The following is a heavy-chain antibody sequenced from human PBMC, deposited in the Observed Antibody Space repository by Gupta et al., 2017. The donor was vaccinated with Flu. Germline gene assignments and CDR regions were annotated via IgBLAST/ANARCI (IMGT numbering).Heavy chain of an antibody. D-gene: IGHD3-3*01. V-gene: IGHV1-2*02. CDR3: ARDYDFRSGEGLGFDI. CDR2: INPLIGAT. Sequence: QVELVQSGAEVKKPGASVMVSCTASGYSWTDFYIHWVRQAPGQGLEWMGSINPLIGATEYAQRFQGRVTLTSDTSTGTFYMHLSSLRGDDTANYYCARDYDFRSGEGLGFDIWGQGTVVTVSA. CDR1: GYSWTDFY. J-gene: IGHJ3*02.